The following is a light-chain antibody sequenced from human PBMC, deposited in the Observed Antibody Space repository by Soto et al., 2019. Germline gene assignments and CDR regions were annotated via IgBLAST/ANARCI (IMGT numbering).Light chain of an antibody. CDR1: SSNIGSNT. CDR2: SNN. J-gene: IGLJ1*01. CDR3: AAWDDSLNAHYV. V-gene: IGLV1-44*01. Sequence: QSALTQPPSASGTPGQRVTISCSGSSSNIGSNTVNWYQQLPGTAPKLLIYSNNQRPSGVPDRFSGSKSGTSASLAISGLQSEDESEYYCAAWDDSLNAHYVFGTGIKVTVL.